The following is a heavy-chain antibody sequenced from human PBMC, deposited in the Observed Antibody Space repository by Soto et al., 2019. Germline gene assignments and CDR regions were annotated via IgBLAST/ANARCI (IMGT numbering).Heavy chain of an antibody. V-gene: IGHV3-23*01. CDR1: GFTLSLSA. CDR3: AKDRGIIVKAGDAFDV. D-gene: IGHD3-16*02. J-gene: IGHJ3*01. CDR2: ISDSGDRT. Sequence: GGSLRLSCASSGFTLSLSAVKWVGQAPGKGLEWVSYISDSGDRTYYADSVKGRFTISRDRSKNTVSLQMDSLRAEDTAVYYCAKDRGIIVKAGDAFDVWGQGTKVTVPS.